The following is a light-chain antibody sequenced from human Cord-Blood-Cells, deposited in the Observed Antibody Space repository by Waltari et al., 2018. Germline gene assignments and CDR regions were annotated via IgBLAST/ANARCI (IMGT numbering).Light chain of an antibody. Sequence: EIVMTQSPATLSVSPGARATLSCRASQSVSSNLAWYQQKPGQAPRLIIYGASTRATGIPARFSGSGSGTEFTLTISSLQSEDFAVYYCQQYNNWPIFTFGPGTKVDIK. V-gene: IGKV3-15*01. CDR2: GAS. CDR1: QSVSSN. J-gene: IGKJ3*01. CDR3: QQYNNWPIFT.